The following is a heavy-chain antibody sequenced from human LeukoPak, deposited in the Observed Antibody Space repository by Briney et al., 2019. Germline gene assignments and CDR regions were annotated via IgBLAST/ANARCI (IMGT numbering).Heavy chain of an antibody. D-gene: IGHD5-12*01. CDR2: ISSSGSTI. J-gene: IGHJ4*02. V-gene: IGHV3-48*03. CDR1: GFTFSSYE. Sequence: GGSLRLSCAASGFTFSSYEMNWVRQAPGKGLEWVSYISSSGSTIYHADSVKGRFTISRDNAKNSLYLQMNSLRAEDTAVYYCARERGYSGYDYFIGSPSDYWGQGTLVTVSS. CDR3: ARERGYSGYDYFIGSPSDY.